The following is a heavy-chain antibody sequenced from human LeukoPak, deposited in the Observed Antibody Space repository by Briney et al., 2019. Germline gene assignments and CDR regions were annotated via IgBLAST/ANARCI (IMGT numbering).Heavy chain of an antibody. CDR3: ARYRVKVMTAMAYYSDY. J-gene: IGHJ4*02. Sequence: AAAVKVSCKASGYTFTNYDINWVRQAPGQGLEWMGWMNPNSGNTGYTQKFQGRITMTRNTSITTAYMELSSLRSEDTAVYYCARYRVKVMTAMAYYSDYWGQGTLVTVSS. V-gene: IGHV1-8*01. CDR2: MNPNSGNT. D-gene: IGHD2-21*02. CDR1: GYTFTNYD.